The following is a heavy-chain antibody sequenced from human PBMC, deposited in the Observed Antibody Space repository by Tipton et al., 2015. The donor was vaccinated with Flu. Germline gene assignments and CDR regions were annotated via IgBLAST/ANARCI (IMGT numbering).Heavy chain of an antibody. CDR3: ARDLWNDRRAYYYYGVDV. V-gene: IGHV4-59*12. Sequence: LRLSCTVSGGSISSYYWTWIRQPPGKGLEWIGSLYYSGSTYYNPSLKSRVTISVDTSKNQFSLKLSSVTAADTAVYYCARDLWNDRRAYYYYGVDVWGQGTTVTVSS. CDR1: GGSISSYY. CDR2: LYYSGST. D-gene: IGHD1-1*01. J-gene: IGHJ6*02.